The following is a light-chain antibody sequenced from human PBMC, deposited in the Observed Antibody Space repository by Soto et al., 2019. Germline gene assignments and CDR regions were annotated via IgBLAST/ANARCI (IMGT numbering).Light chain of an antibody. Sequence: QSVLTQPPSVSAAPGQKVNISCSGSSSNIGERYGSWYQNLPGTATKLLIYDNNKRNSGIADRFSGSSSGTSAALGTTGLQTEYEDDDYCGTSDIGLGKAIFGGGTKLTVL. V-gene: IGLV1-51*01. CDR1: SSNIGERY. J-gene: IGLJ2*01. CDR2: DNN. CDR3: GTSDIGLGKAI.